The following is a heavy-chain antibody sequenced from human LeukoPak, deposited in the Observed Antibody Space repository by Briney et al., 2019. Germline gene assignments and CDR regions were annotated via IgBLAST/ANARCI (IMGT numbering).Heavy chain of an antibody. J-gene: IGHJ3*02. CDR3: ARALAGYCSSTSCSGAFDI. D-gene: IGHD2-2*01. CDR1: GYTFTSYY. CDR2: INPSGGST. Sequence: ASVKVSCKASGYTFTSYYMHWVRQAPGQGLEWMGIINPSGGSTSYAQKFQGRGTMTRDTSTSTVYMELSSLRSEDTAVYYCARALAGYCSSTSCSGAFDIWGQGTMVTVSS. V-gene: IGHV1-46*01.